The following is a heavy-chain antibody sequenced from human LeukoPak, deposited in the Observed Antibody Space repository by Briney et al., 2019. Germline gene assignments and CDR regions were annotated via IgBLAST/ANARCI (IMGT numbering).Heavy chain of an antibody. D-gene: IGHD3-22*01. Sequence: PGRSLRLSCAASGFTFSSYAMHWVRQAPGKGLEWVAVISYDGSNKYYADSVKGRFTISRDNSKNTLYLQMNSLRAEDTAVYYCARDQSRGQWSLIYWGQGTLVTVSS. J-gene: IGHJ4*02. CDR1: GFTFSSYA. V-gene: IGHV3-30-3*01. CDR2: ISYDGSNK. CDR3: ARDQSRGQWSLIY.